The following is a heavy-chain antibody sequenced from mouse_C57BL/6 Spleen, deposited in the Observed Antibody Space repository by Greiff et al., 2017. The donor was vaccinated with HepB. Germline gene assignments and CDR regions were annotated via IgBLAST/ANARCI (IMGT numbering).Heavy chain of an antibody. Sequence: QVQLKQPGAELVMPGASVKLSCKASGYTFTSYWMHWVKQRPGQGLEWIGEIDPSDSYTNYNQKFKGKSTLTVDKSSSTAYMQLSSLTSEDSAVYYCARRPHYYGSSYWYFDVWGTGTTVTVSS. CDR3: ARRPHYYGSSYWYFDV. D-gene: IGHD1-1*01. CDR2: IDPSDSYT. J-gene: IGHJ1*03. V-gene: IGHV1-69*01. CDR1: GYTFTSYW.